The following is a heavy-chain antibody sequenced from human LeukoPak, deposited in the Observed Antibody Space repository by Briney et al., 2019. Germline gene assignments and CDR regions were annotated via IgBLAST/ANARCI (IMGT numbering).Heavy chain of an antibody. Sequence: ASVKVSCKASGYTFTGNYIHWVRQAPGQGLEWMGWISAYNGNTNYAQKLQGRVTMTTDTSTSTAYMELRSLRSDDTAVYYCASSLGAEMYYFDYWGQGTLVTVSS. CDR2: ISAYNGNT. CDR3: ASSLGAEMYYFDY. CDR1: GYTFTGNY. D-gene: IGHD5-24*01. V-gene: IGHV1-18*04. J-gene: IGHJ4*02.